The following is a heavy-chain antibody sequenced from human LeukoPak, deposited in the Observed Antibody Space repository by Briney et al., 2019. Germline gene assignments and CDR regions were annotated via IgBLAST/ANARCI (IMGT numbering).Heavy chain of an antibody. D-gene: IGHD3-10*01. V-gene: IGHV7-4-1*02. CDR1: GYTFTSYA. CDR3: ARSYGAFEGATYYYYGMDV. CDR2: INTNTGNP. Sequence: ASVKVSCTASGYTFTSYAMNWVRQAPGQGLEWMGWINTNTGNPKSAQGFTERFVFSLDASVSTAYLQISSLKAADTAVYYCARSYGAFEGATYYYYGMDVWGQGTTVTVSS. J-gene: IGHJ6*02.